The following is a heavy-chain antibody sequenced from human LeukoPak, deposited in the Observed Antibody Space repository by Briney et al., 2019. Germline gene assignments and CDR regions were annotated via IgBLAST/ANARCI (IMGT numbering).Heavy chain of an antibody. Sequence: PSETLSLTCTVSGGSISSYYWSWIRQPPGKGLEWIGSIYFSGSTNYNPSLKSRVTISVDTSKKQFSLKLISLTAADTAKYYCARDHCSSTSCHAAKNWFDPWGQGTLVTVSS. D-gene: IGHD2-2*01. J-gene: IGHJ5*02. CDR3: ARDHCSSTSCHAAKNWFDP. V-gene: IGHV4-59*01. CDR1: GGSISSYY. CDR2: IYFSGST.